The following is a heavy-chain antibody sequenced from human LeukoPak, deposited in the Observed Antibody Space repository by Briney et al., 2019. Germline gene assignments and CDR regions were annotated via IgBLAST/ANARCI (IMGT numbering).Heavy chain of an antibody. V-gene: IGHV3-48*03. Sequence: GGSLRLSCAASGFTFSSYEMNWVRQAPGKGLEWVSYISSSGSTIYYADSVKGRFTISRDNSKNSLYLQMNSLRAEDTAVYYCARARTFLGYYSGMDVWGKGTTVTVSS. J-gene: IGHJ6*04. CDR1: GFTFSSYE. CDR2: ISSSGSTI. D-gene: IGHD2/OR15-2a*01. CDR3: ARARTFLGYYSGMDV.